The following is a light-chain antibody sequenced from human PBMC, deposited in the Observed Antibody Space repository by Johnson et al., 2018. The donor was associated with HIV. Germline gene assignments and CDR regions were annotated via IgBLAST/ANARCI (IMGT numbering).Light chain of an antibody. CDR1: SSNIGNNY. Sequence: QSLLTQPPSVSAAPGQKVTISCSGSSSNIGNNYVSWYQQLPGTAPKLLIYENNKRPSGIPDRFSGSKSGTSATLGITGLQTGDEADYYCGTWDSILSAYVFGTGTKVTVL. CDR3: GTWDSILSAYV. CDR2: ENN. J-gene: IGLJ1*01. V-gene: IGLV1-51*02.